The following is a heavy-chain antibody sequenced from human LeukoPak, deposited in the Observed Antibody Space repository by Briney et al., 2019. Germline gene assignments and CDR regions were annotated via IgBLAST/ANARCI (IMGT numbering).Heavy chain of an antibody. CDR2: ISAYNGNT. V-gene: IGHV1-18*01. Sequence: ASVKVSCKASDYTFTSYGISWVRQAPGQGLEWMGWISAYNGNTNYAQKLQGRVTMTTDTSTSTAYMELRSLRSDDTAVYYCARGRGITMVRGVRRPTYFDYWGQGTLVTVSS. CDR3: ARGRGITMVRGVRRPTYFDY. J-gene: IGHJ4*02. CDR1: DYTFTSYG. D-gene: IGHD3-10*01.